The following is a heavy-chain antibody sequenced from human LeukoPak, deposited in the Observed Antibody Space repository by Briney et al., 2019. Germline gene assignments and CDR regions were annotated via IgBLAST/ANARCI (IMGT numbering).Heavy chain of an antibody. D-gene: IGHD6-6*01. V-gene: IGHV4-59*12. J-gene: IGHJ5*02. CDR1: GGSISSYY. CDR3: ARIRARRRWFDP. CDR2: IYYSGST. Sequence: SETLSLTCTVSGGSISSYYWSWIRQPPGKGLEWIGYIYYSGSTNYNPSLKSRVTISVDTSKNQFSLKLSSVTAADTAVYYCARIRARRRWFDPWGQGTLVTVSS.